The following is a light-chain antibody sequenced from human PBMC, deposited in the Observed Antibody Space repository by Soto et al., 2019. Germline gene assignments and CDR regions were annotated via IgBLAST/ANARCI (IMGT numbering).Light chain of an antibody. J-gene: IGKJ3*01. V-gene: IGKV1-5*01. CDR1: QSIRTW. Sequence: IQLTPSPPYMATSXCACVTIAXXASQSIRTWLAWYQQRPGTAPKLLIYDASSLESGVSSRFSGSGSGTEFTLTISSLQPEDFATYYCLQYNNYPLTFGPGTKVDIK. CDR3: LQYNNYPLT. CDR2: DAS.